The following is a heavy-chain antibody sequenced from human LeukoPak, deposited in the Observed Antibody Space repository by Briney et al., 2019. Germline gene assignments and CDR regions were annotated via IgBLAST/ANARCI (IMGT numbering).Heavy chain of an antibody. Sequence: GRSLRLSCAASGFTFRNYYMHWVRQAPGKGLEWVAVISYDGSNKYYADSVKGRFTISRDHSKNTLFLQMNSLRAEDTAVYYCARGPTPIAAAGRYFDYWGQGTLVTVSS. CDR1: GFTFRNYY. D-gene: IGHD6-13*01. J-gene: IGHJ4*02. V-gene: IGHV3-30-3*01. CDR2: ISYDGSNK. CDR3: ARGPTPIAAAGRYFDY.